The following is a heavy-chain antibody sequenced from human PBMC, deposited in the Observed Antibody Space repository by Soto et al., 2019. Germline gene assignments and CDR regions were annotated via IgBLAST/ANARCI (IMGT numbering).Heavy chain of an antibody. CDR1: GASINSDTYS. Sequence: QVQLQESGPGLVKPSQTLSLTCAVSGASINSDTYSWSWIRQLPGKGLEWIGYIYDSGSTYYNPSLKSRVTISEDTSNNQVSLKLNSVTAADTAVYYCARTVVPTSVDYYYYHMDVWGKGTTVTVS. CDR3: ARTVVPTSVDYYYYHMDV. D-gene: IGHD2-2*01. J-gene: IGHJ6*03. CDR2: IYDSGST. V-gene: IGHV4-31*11.